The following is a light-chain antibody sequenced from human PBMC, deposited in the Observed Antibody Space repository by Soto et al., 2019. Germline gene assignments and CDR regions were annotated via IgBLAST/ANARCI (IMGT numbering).Light chain of an antibody. J-gene: IGKJ3*01. Sequence: DTQMTSTPSSLSAWVGVTVPLTCRASPRVDKFLKWCQQEPGKPPGLLIYAAPTLQSAVPSRFSASGSGTDFTLTISSLQPEDFATYYCQQDLRPPLTFGPGTKV. V-gene: IGKV1-39*01. CDR2: AAP. CDR1: PRVDKF. CDR3: QQDLRPPLT.